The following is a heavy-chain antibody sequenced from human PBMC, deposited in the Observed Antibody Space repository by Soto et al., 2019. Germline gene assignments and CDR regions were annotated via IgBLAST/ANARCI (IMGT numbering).Heavy chain of an antibody. D-gene: IGHD2-15*01. CDR3: ARDLGYALPDF. CDR2: INAGNGNT. CDR1: GYTFTSYS. J-gene: IGHJ4*02. V-gene: IGHV1-3*01. Sequence: ASVKVSCKASGYTFTSYSMHWVRQAPGQRLEWMGWINAGNGNTKYSQKFQGRVTITRDTSASTAYMELSSLRSEDTAVYYCARDLGYALPDFWGQGTLVTVPS.